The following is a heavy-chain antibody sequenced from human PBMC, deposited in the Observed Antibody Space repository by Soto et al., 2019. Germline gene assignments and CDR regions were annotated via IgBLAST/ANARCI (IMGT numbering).Heavy chain of an antibody. D-gene: IGHD6-6*01. CDR1: GYTFTSYG. Sequence: ASVKVSCKASGYTFTSYGISWVRQAPGQGLEWMGWISAYNGNTNYAQKLQGRVTMTTDTSTSTAYMELRSLRSDDTAVYYCASQQYSSSSEWFDTWGQGTMVTVCS. CDR3: ASQQYSSSSEWFDT. CDR2: ISAYNGNT. V-gene: IGHV1-18*01. J-gene: IGHJ5*02.